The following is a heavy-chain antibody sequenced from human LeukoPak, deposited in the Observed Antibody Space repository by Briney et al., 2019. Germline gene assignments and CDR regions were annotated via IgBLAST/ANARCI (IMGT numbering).Heavy chain of an antibody. V-gene: IGHV4-34*01. CDR2: INHSGST. CDR1: GGSFSGYY. CDR3: ARGGIEYSSSSGAFDI. Sequence: SETLSLTCAVYGGSFSGYYWSWIRQPPGKGLEWIGEINHSGSTNYNPSLKSRVTISVDTSKNQFSLKLSSVTAADTAVYYCARGGIEYSSSSGAFDIWGQGTMVTVSS. J-gene: IGHJ3*02. D-gene: IGHD6-6*01.